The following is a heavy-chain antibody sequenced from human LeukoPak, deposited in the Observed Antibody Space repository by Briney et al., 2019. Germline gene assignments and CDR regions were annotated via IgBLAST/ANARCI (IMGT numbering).Heavy chain of an antibody. CDR3: ARSPYDLLTGTTWHLFDY. CDR2: ISSSGSFI. Sequence: GGSLRLSCAASGFTFNSYAMSWVRQAPGKGLEWVSSISSSGSFIYYADSVRGRFTISRDNAKNSLYLQMNILRDEDTAVYYCARSPYDLLTGTTWHLFDYWGQGTVVAVSS. D-gene: IGHD3-9*01. CDR1: GFTFNSYA. V-gene: IGHV3-21*01. J-gene: IGHJ4*02.